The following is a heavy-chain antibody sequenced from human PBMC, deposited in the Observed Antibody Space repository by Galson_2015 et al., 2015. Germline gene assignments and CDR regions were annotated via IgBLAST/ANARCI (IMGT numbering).Heavy chain of an antibody. Sequence: SLRLSCAASGFTVSSNYMSWVRQAPGKGLEWVSVISSNSGSIGYADSVKGRFTISRDNAKNSLYLQMNSLRAEDTALYYCAKVAADVRWLGAFDIWGQGTMVTVSS. CDR1: GFTVSSNY. CDR2: ISSNSGSI. V-gene: IGHV3-9*01. D-gene: IGHD4-23*01. J-gene: IGHJ3*02. CDR3: AKVAADVRWLGAFDI.